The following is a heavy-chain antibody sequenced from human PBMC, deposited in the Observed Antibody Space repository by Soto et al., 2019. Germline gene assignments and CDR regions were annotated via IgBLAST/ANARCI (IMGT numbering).Heavy chain of an antibody. J-gene: IGHJ6*03. CDR1: GYTFTSYD. CDR3: ARGTISRPPQRYYYYMDV. CDR2: MNPNSGNT. Sequence: ASVKVSCKASGYTFTSYDINWVRQATGQGLEWMGWMNPNSGNTGYAQKFQGRVTMTRNTSISTAYMELSSLRSEDTAVYYCARGTISRPPQRYYYYMDVWGKGTTVTVSS. V-gene: IGHV1-8*01. D-gene: IGHD3-3*01.